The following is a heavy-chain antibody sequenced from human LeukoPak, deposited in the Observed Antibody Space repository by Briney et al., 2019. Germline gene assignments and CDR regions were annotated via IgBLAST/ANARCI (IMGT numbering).Heavy chain of an antibody. CDR3: ARAGGSVGWYGTIDS. J-gene: IGHJ4*02. V-gene: IGHV4-61*09. D-gene: IGHD6-19*01. Sequence: PSQTLSLTCTVSGGSISSGSYYWTWIRQPAGKGLEWIGHLYTSGTTSYNPSLQSRVTISADTSKHQFSLRLTSVTAPDTAVYYCARAGGSVGWYGTIDSWGQGTLVTVSS. CDR2: LYTSGTT. CDR1: GGSISSGSYY.